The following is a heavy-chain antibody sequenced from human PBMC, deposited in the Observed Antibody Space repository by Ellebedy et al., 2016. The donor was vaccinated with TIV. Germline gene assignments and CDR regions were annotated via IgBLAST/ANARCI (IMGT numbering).Heavy chain of an antibody. Sequence: MPSETLSLTCGVSGGPFRGYYWSWIRQSPGKGLEWIGEIIHSGESNYNPSLKSRVTLSVDTSKNQISLGLSSKTAADTAVYYCAKGIGMDVWGPGTTVIVS. CDR3: AKGIGMDV. V-gene: IGHV4-34*12. CDR1: GGPFRGYY. J-gene: IGHJ6*02. D-gene: IGHD2-21*01. CDR2: IIHSGES.